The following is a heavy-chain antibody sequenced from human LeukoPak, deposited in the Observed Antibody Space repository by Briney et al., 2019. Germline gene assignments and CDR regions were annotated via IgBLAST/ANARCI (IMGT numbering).Heavy chain of an antibody. CDR1: GYTFTSYG. V-gene: IGHV1-46*01. CDR3: ARDQEGFDY. Sequence: ASVKVSCKASGYTFTSYGISWVRQAPGQGLEWMGMIYPRDGSTCYAQKFQGRVTVTRDTSTSTVHMELSGLRSEDTAVYYCARDQEGFDYWGQGTLVTVSS. CDR2: IYPRDGST. J-gene: IGHJ4*02.